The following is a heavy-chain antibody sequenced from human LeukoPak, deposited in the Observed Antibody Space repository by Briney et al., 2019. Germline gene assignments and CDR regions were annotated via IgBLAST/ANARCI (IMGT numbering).Heavy chain of an antibody. CDR1: GYTFTSYD. D-gene: IGHD4-17*01. J-gene: IGHJ4*02. CDR2: MNPNSGNT. CDR3: ARGRKIGSTTVTTDREYYFDY. Sequence: GASVKVSCKASGYTFTSYDLNWVRQASGQGLEWMGWMNPNSGNTGYAQNLQGRVTMTRNTSISTAYMELSSLRSEDTAVYYCARGRKIGSTTVTTDREYYFDYWGQGTLVTVSS. V-gene: IGHV1-8*01.